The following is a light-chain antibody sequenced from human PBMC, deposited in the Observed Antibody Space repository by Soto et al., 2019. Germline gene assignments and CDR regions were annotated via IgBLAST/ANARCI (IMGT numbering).Light chain of an antibody. J-gene: IGLJ2*01. V-gene: IGLV3-21*02. CDR3: QVWDGSSDPVV. CDR1: NIGTKS. CDR2: DDS. Sequence: SYELTQPPSVSVAPGQTARLTCGGNNIGTKSVHWYQQKPGQAPVLVVYDDSDRPSGIPERFSGSNSGNTATLTISRVEAGDEADYYCQVWDGSSDPVVFGGGTKLTVL.